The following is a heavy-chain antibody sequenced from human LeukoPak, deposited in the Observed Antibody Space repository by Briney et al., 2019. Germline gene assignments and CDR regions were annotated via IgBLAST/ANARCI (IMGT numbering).Heavy chain of an antibody. CDR3: AVSFYYYYMDV. D-gene: IGHD1-7*01. CDR1: GFTFSSYG. V-gene: IGHV3-23*01. CDR2: ISGSGGST. J-gene: IGHJ6*03. Sequence: PGGSLRLSCAASGFTFSSYGMSWVRQAPGKGLEWVSAISGSGGSTYYADSVKGRFTISRDNSKNTLCLQMNSPRAEDTAVYYCAVSFYYYYMDVWGKGTTVTVSS.